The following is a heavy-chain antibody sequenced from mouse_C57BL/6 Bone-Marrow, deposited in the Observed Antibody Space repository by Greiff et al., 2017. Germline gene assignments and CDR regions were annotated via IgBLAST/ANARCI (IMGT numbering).Heavy chain of an antibody. J-gene: IGHJ4*01. CDR3: ARKGYSPDYYAMDY. CDR1: GFSLTSYG. V-gene: IGHV2-2*01. CDR2: IWSGGST. D-gene: IGHD2-12*01. Sequence: VQRVESGPGLVQPSQSLSITCTVSGFSLTSYGVHWVRQSPGKGLEWLGVIWSGGSTDYNAAFISRLSISKDNSKSQVFFKMNSLQADDTAIYYCARKGYSPDYYAMDYWGQGTSVTVSS.